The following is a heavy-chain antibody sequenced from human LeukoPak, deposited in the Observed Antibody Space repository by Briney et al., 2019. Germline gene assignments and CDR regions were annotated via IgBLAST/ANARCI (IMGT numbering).Heavy chain of an antibody. J-gene: IGHJ3*02. CDR1: GFTFSSYA. CDR3: AGDKYSSGRGNAFDI. D-gene: IGHD6-19*01. V-gene: IGHV3-30*04. CDR2: ISYDGSNK. Sequence: GGSLRLSCAASGFTFSSYAMHWVRQAPGKGLGWVAVISYDGSNKYYADSVKGRFTISRDNSKNTLYLQMNSLRAEDTAVYYCAGDKYSSGRGNAFDIWGQGTMVTVSS.